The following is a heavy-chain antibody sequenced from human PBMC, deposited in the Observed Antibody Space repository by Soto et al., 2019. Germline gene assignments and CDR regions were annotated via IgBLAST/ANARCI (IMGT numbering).Heavy chain of an antibody. J-gene: IGHJ4*02. D-gene: IGHD3-16*02. Sequence: QLQLQESGSGLVKPSQTLSLTCAVSGGSISSGGYSWSWIRQPPGKGLEWIGYIYHSGSTYYNPSLKSRVTISVDRSKNQFSLKLSSVTAADTAVYYCAAFGGVIVSYYFDYWGQGTLVTVSS. CDR2: IYHSGST. CDR3: AAFGGVIVSYYFDY. CDR1: GGSISSGGYS. V-gene: IGHV4-30-2*01.